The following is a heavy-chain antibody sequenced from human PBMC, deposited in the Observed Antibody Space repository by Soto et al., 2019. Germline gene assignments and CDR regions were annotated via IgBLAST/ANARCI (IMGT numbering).Heavy chain of an antibody. V-gene: IGHV4-34*01. CDR2: INHSGST. CDR3: ARGGRSSAVPERYYYYGMDV. Sequence: SETLSLTCAVYGGSFSGYYWSCIRQPPGKGLEWIGEINHSGSTNYNPSLKSRVTISVDTSKNQFSLKLSSVTAADTAVYYCARGGRSSAVPERYYYYGMDVWGQGTTVTVSS. J-gene: IGHJ6*02. CDR1: GGSFSGYY. D-gene: IGHD2-2*01.